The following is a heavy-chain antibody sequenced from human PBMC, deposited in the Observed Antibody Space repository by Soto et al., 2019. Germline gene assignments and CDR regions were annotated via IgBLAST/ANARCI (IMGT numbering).Heavy chain of an antibody. V-gene: IGHV3-11*06. Sequence: QVQLVEAGGGLVKPGGSLRLSCAASGFTFSDYYMSWFRQAPGKGLEWVSYISSSSSYTNYADSVKGRFNISRDNAKNALYLQMNSLRAEDTAVYYCAREGDDYVWGSYRYTVNAFDIWGQGTMVTVSS. D-gene: IGHD3-16*02. CDR1: GFTFSDYY. CDR2: ISSSSSYT. J-gene: IGHJ3*02. CDR3: AREGDDYVWGSYRYTVNAFDI.